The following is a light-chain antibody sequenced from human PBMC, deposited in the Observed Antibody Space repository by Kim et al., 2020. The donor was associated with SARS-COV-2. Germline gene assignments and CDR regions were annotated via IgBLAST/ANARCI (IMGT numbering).Light chain of an antibody. CDR2: DVT. Sequence: QSITVSCTGTSSDVGSYNHVSWYQQHPGKAPKLMTYDVTERPSGVSNRFSGSKSGNTASLTISGLQAEDEADYYCCSYTSSDTHVIFGGGTQLTVL. J-gene: IGLJ2*01. CDR3: CSYTSSDTHVI. V-gene: IGLV2-23*02. CDR1: SSDVGSYNH.